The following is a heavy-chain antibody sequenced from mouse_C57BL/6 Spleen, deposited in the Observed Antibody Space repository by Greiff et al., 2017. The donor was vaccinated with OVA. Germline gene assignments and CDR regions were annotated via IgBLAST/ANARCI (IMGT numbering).Heavy chain of an antibody. Sequence: QVQLQQSGPGLVQPSQSLSITCTVSGFSLTSYGVHWVRQSPGKGLEWLGVIWRGGSTDYNAAFMSRLSITKDNSKSQVFFKMNSLQADDTAIYYCAKKDPHSSYLLDVWGTGTTVTVSS. CDR1: GFSLTSYG. J-gene: IGHJ1*03. CDR2: IWRGGST. CDR3: AKKDPHSSYLLDV. V-gene: IGHV2-5*01. D-gene: IGHD1-1*01.